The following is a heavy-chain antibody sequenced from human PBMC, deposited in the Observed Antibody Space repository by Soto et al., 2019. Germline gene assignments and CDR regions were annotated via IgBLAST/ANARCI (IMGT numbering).Heavy chain of an antibody. J-gene: IGHJ5*02. D-gene: IGHD2-15*01. CDR1: GGSISSYY. CDR3: ARQLTILEWHITGNLFDP. V-gene: IGHV4-59*08. CDR2: IYYSGST. Sequence: PSETLSLTCTVSGGSISSYYWSWIRQPPGKGLEWIGYIYYSGSTNYNPSLKSRVTISVDTSKNQFSLKLSSVTAADTAVYYCARQLTILEWHITGNLFDPWGQGTLVTVSS.